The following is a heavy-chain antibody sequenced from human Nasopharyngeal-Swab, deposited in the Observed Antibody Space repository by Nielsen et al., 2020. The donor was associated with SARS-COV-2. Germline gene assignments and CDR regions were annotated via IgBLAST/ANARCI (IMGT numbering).Heavy chain of an antibody. D-gene: IGHD4-17*01. CDR1: GGSFSDYY. CDR3: ARGLTVTRQSYWYFDL. V-gene: IGHV4-34*01. Sequence: SETLSLTCAVYGGSFSDYYWSWIRQPPGKGLEWIGEINHSGSTNYNPSPKSRVTISVDTSKNQFSLKLSSVTAADTAVYYCARGLTVTRQSYWYFDLWGRGTLVTVSS. CDR2: INHSGST. J-gene: IGHJ2*01.